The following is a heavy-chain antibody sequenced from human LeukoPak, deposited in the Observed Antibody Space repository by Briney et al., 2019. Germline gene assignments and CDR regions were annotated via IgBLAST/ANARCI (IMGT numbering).Heavy chain of an antibody. CDR2: IYYSGST. D-gene: IGHD3-3*01. Sequence: SETLSLTCTVSGGSLSSHYWSWIRQPPGKGLEWIGYIYYSGSTNYNPSLKSRVTISVVTSKNQFSLKLSSVTAADTAVYYCARETAAYYGFWSGYYLRYYYYYMDVWGKGTTVTVSS. CDR1: GGSLSSHY. CDR3: ARETAAYYGFWSGYYLRYYYYYMDV. J-gene: IGHJ6*03. V-gene: IGHV4-59*11.